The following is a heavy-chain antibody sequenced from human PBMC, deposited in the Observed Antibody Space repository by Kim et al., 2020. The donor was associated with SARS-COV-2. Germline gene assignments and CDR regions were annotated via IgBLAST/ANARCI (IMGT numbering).Heavy chain of an antibody. J-gene: IGHJ6*02. CDR1: GYTFTGYY. D-gene: IGHD3-3*01. CDR3: ARDSSIFGVVITPLSYYYGMDV. CDR2: INPNSGGI. V-gene: IGHV1-2*06. Sequence: ASVKVSCKASGYTFTGYYMHWVRQAPGQGLEWMGRINPNSGGINYAQKFQGRVTMTRDTSISTAYMELSRLRSDDTAVYYCARDSSIFGVVITPLSYYYGMDVWGQGTTVTVSS.